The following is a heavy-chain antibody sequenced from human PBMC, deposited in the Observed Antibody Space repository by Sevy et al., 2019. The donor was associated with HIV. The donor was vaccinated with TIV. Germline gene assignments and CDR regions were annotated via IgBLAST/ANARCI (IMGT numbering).Heavy chain of an antibody. J-gene: IGHJ4*02. Sequence: GGSLRLSCVASGFRFSSYAMSWVRQAPRKGLEWVSDISGSGDNTHYEGSVKGRFTISRENAKNTLYLQMNSLRAEDTAVYYCAKHIAAANFDYWGQGTLVTVSS. D-gene: IGHD6-13*01. CDR1: GFRFSSYA. V-gene: IGHV3-23*01. CDR2: ISGSGDNT. CDR3: AKHIAAANFDY.